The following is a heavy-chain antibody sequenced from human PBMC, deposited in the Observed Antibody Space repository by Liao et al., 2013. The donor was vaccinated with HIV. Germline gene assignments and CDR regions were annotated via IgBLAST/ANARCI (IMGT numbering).Heavy chain of an antibody. CDR2: INHSGST. CDR3: ARGHRRYYDSSGYYYSRSVYYFDY. CDR1: GGSFSGYY. Sequence: QVQLQQWGAGLLKPSETLSLTCAVYGGSFSGYYWSWIRQPPRKGLEWIGEINHSGSTNYNPSLKSRVTISVDTSKNQFSLKLSSVTAADTAVYYCARGHRRYYDSSGYYYSRSVYYFDYWGQGTLVTVSS. J-gene: IGHJ4*02. V-gene: IGHV4-34*01. D-gene: IGHD3-22*01.